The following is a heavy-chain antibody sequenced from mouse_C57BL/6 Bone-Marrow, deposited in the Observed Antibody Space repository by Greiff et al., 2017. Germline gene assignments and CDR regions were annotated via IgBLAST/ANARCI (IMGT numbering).Heavy chain of an antibody. CDR1: GYTFTSYW. CDR3: ARANWAHFDY. D-gene: IGHD4-1*02. CDR2: IHPNSGST. V-gene: IGHV1-64*01. Sequence: QVQLKQSGAELVRPGASVKLSCKASGYTFTSYWMHWVKQRPGQGLEWIGMIHPNSGSTNYNEKFKSKATLTVDKSSSTAYMQLSSLSSEDSAVXYCARANWAHFDYWGQGTTLTVSS. J-gene: IGHJ2*01.